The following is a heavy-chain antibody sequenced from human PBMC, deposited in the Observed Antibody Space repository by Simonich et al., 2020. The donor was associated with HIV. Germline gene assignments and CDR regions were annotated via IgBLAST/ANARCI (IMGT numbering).Heavy chain of an antibody. Sequence: QVQLQQWGAGLLKPSETLFLTCAVYGGASSGYFWTWIRQSPGKGLDWIGKINQNGSTNDNPSLKSRDPISVDTSNNQFLLKVTAVTAADTAVYYCARGADTFWLGDFQHWGQGTLVTVSS. CDR1: GGASSGYF. V-gene: IGHV4-34*01. CDR3: ARGADTFWLGDFQH. CDR2: INQNGST. J-gene: IGHJ1*01. D-gene: IGHD3-10*01.